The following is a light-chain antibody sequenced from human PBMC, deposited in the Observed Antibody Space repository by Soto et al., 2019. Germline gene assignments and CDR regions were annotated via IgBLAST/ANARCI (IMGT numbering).Light chain of an antibody. CDR3: QQRSNWPRFT. Sequence: IVLTQSPATLSLSPGERATLSCRARQSVSSYLAWYQQKPGQAPRLLIYDVFNRATGIPARFSGSGSGTDFPLTISSLEPEDFPLYYCQQRSNWPRFTFGSGTKVDIK. CDR1: QSVSSY. V-gene: IGKV3-11*01. CDR2: DVF. J-gene: IGKJ3*01.